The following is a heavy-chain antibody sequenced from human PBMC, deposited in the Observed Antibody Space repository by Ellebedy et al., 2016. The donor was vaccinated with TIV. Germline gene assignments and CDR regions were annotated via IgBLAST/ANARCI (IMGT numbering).Heavy chain of an antibody. V-gene: IGHV3-73*01. CDR3: SRQTDSCHDY. D-gene: IGHD1-14*01. J-gene: IGHJ4*02. CDR2: VRNKADGYAT. Sequence: GESLKISXAASGFTFSASHMHWVRQASGKGLEWVGHVRNKADGYATAYGASVNGRFTISRDDAENTAYLQMSSLRPEVTAVYYCSRQTDSCHDYWGQGILVTVSS. CDR1: GFTFSASH.